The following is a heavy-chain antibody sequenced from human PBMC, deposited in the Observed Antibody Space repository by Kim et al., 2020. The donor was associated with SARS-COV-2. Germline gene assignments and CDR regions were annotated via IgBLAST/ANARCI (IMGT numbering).Heavy chain of an antibody. J-gene: IGHJ4*02. Sequence: TSYADSVKGRFTISRDNAKTTLYLQMNSLRAEDTAVYYCARGNYGVFGYWGQGTLVTVSS. CDR2: T. D-gene: IGHD1-7*01. CDR3: ARGNYGVFGY. V-gene: IGHV3-74*01.